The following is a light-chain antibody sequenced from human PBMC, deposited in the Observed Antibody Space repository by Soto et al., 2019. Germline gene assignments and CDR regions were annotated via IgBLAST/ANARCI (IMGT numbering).Light chain of an antibody. CDR1: QIVSAND. V-gene: IGKV3-20*01. Sequence: EIVLMQSPGTLSLSPGERATLSCRASQIVSANDLAWYQQKPGQSPRLLIFGASSRATGIPDRFSGSGSGTDFTLAISRVEPEDFAVYYCQQYGSSPFTFGPGTKVDIK. J-gene: IGKJ3*01. CDR2: GAS. CDR3: QQYGSSPFT.